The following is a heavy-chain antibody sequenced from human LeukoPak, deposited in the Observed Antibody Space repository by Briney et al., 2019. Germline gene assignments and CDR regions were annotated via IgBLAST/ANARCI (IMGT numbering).Heavy chain of an antibody. CDR3: AREWGRIAVAGGPGY. V-gene: IGHV3-33*01. D-gene: IGHD6-19*01. Sequence: GGSLRLSCEVSGFTFSNYGMHWVRQAPGKGLEWLALIWYDGRTKFHADSVKGRFTISRDNSANTLYLQTSSLGVEDTAVDYCAREWGRIAVAGGPGYWGQGARVTVSS. J-gene: IGHJ4*02. CDR2: IWYDGRTK. CDR1: GFTFSNYG.